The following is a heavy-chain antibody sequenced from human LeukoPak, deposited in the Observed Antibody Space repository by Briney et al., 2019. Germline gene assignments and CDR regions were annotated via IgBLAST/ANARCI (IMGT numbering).Heavy chain of an antibody. CDR3: ARGMQWPDAHLLNWYFDL. CDR1: GASITVYS. CDR2: IYHSGST. J-gene: IGHJ2*01. Sequence: PSESRSLTCTVAGASITVYSGGWIRQPPGKVIGCIGSIYHSGSTNYNPSLKRRVTISVDTSKNQFALKLISVTATDTAAYYCARGMQWPDAHLLNWYFDLWGRGTLVTVSS. D-gene: IGHD6-19*01. V-gene: IGHV4-59*08.